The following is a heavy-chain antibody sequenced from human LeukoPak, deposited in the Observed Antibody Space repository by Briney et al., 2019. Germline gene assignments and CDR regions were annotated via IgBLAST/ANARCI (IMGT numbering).Heavy chain of an antibody. J-gene: IGHJ4*02. D-gene: IGHD3-22*01. CDR1: RYTFTGYY. CDR3: ARVPGGYYYDSSGVFDY. CDR2: MNPNSGNT. Sequence: VASVKVSCKASRYTFTGYYMHWVRQAPGQGLEWMGWMNPNSGNTGYAQKFQGRVTMTRNTSISTAYMELSSLRSEDTAVYYCARVPGGYYYDSSGVFDYWSQGTLVTVSS. V-gene: IGHV1-8*02.